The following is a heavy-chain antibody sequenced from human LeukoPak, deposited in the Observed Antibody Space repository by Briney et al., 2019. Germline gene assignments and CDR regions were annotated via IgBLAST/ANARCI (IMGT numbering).Heavy chain of an antibody. CDR3: AREDSYGGAFDP. J-gene: IGHJ5*02. V-gene: IGHV4-59*12. Sequence: SETLSLTCTVSGGSISSYYWSWIRQPPGKGLEWIGYIYHSGSTYYNPSLKSRVTISVDRSKNQFSLKLSSVTAADTAVYYCAREDSYGGAFDPWGQGTLVTVSS. CDR2: IYHSGST. D-gene: IGHD5-18*01. CDR1: GGSISSYY.